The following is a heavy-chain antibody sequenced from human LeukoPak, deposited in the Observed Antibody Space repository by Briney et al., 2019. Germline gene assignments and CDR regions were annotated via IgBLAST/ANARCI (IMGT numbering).Heavy chain of an antibody. D-gene: IGHD3-10*01. CDR2: IYYSGST. V-gene: IGHV4-30-4*08. J-gene: IGHJ5*02. CDR1: GGSINSGGYY. Sequence: SETLSLTCTVSGGSINSGGYYWNWIRQHPGRGLEWIGYIYYSGSTYYNPSLKSRVTISVDTSKNQFSLKLSSVTAADTAVYYCARVERLLWFGELLNWFDPWGQGTLVTVSS. CDR3: ARVERLLWFGELLNWFDP.